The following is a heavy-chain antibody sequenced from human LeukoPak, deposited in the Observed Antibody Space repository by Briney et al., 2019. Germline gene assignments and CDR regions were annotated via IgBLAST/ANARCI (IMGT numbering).Heavy chain of an antibody. D-gene: IGHD1-26*01. CDR3: ASKEL. Sequence: GGSLRLSCAASGFTLSSYWMHWVRQAPGKGLVWVSRINGVGTSTDYADSVKGRFTISRDNAKNSLFLQMNSLRAEDTAVYYCASKELGGQGTLVTISS. V-gene: IGHV3-74*01. J-gene: IGHJ1*01. CDR2: INGVGTST. CDR1: GFTLSSYW.